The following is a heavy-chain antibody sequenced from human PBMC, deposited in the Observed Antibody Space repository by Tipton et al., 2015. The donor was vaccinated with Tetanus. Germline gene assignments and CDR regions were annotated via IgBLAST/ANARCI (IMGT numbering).Heavy chain of an antibody. CDR2: MSPDSGKT. D-gene: IGHD2-2*01. Sequence: QSGPEVKKPGASVKVSCKASGYTFNSYDINWVRQATGQGIERLGWMSPDSGKTGYAQKFQGRGAMTRDNSVSTAFLELSSLKSEDTAVYFCARILPYAGDFDYWGQGTLVTCSS. CDR3: ARILPYAGDFDY. V-gene: IGHV1-8*01. J-gene: IGHJ4*02. CDR1: GYTFNSYD.